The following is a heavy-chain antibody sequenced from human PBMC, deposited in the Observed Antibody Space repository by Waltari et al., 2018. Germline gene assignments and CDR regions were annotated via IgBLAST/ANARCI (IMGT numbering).Heavy chain of an antibody. CDR1: GYTFTDYY. J-gene: IGHJ5*02. CDR3: ATRTVTTKGNWFDP. D-gene: IGHD4-17*01. CDR2: GEPEEGET. V-gene: IGHV1-69-2*01. Sequence: EVQLVQSGAEVKKPGATVKISCKVSGYTFTDYYMHWVQQAPGKGLEWMGLGEPEEGETIYAEKFQGRVTITADTSTDTAYMELSSLRSEDTAVYYCATRTVTTKGNWFDPWGQGTLVTVSS.